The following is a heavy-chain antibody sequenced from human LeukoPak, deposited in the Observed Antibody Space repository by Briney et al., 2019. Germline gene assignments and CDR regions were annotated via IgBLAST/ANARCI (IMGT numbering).Heavy chain of an antibody. CDR2: IYYSGST. Sequence: SETLSLTCTVSGGSISSGDYYWSWIRQPPGKGLEWIGYIYYSGSTYYNPSLKSRVTISVDTSKNQFSLKLSSVTAADTAVYYCAGVGNGSSGWGYWGQGTLVTVSS. CDR3: AGVGNGSSGWGY. D-gene: IGHD6-19*01. CDR1: GGSISSGDYY. V-gene: IGHV4-30-4*08. J-gene: IGHJ4*02.